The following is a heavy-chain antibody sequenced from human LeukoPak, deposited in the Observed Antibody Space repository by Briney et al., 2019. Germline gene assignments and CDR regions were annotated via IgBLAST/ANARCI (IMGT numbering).Heavy chain of an antibody. CDR2: IYSGGST. Sequence: GGSLRLSCAVSGFTFTTYAMSWVRQAPGKGLEWVSVIYSGGSTYYTDSVQGRFTISRDNSKNTLYLQMNSLRAEDTAVYYCARSREDYGDPMDVWGQGTTVTVSS. J-gene: IGHJ6*02. D-gene: IGHD4-17*01. CDR1: GFTFTTYA. V-gene: IGHV3-66*01. CDR3: ARSREDYGDPMDV.